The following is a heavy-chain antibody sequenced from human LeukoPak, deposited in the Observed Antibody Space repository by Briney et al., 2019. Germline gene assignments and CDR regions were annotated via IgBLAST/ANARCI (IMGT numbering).Heavy chain of an antibody. CDR3: ARGLGSGGYGEYYFDY. CDR2: IYYSGTT. CDR1: GGSISSSTYY. D-gene: IGHD6-19*01. V-gene: IGHV4-39*07. J-gene: IGHJ4*02. Sequence: SATLSLTRTVSGGSISSSTYYWGWIRPPPGKGLEWIGRIYYSGTTYYHPSLQSRVTISVDTSKNQSSLKLSSVTAADTAVYYCARGLGSGGYGEYYFDYWGQGTLVTVSS.